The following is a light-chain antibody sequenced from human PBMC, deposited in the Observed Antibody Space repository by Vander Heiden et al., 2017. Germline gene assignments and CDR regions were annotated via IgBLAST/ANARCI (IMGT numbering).Light chain of an antibody. CDR3: QQFSIYPRT. Sequence: AIQLTHSPSSLPTSVGARVTITRRASQGITSALAWYQQKPGKRPELLIYDATSLETGVPLRFSGSGSGTDFTLTISSLQPEDAATYFCQQFSIYPRTFGQGTKLEIK. V-gene: IGKV1-13*02. CDR2: DAT. J-gene: IGKJ2*01. CDR1: QGITSA.